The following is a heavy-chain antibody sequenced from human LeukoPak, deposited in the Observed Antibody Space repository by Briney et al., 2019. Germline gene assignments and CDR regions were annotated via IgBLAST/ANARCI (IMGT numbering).Heavy chain of an antibody. Sequence: PSETLSLTCTVSSGSITRDYWSWIRQPPGRGLEWIGDIYYSGSTNYNPSLKSRVTISVETSKNQFSLRLTSVTAADTAVYYCARGAYDSGSYQYFFDYWGQGTLVTVSS. V-gene: IGHV4-59*01. CDR2: IYYSGST. CDR1: SGSITRDY. J-gene: IGHJ4*02. CDR3: ARGAYDSGSYQYFFDY. D-gene: IGHD3-10*01.